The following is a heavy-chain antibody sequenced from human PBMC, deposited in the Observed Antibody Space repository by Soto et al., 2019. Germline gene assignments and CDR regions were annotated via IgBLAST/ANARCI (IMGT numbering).Heavy chain of an antibody. Sequence: QVQLVESGGGVVQPGRSLRLSCAASGFTFSSYGMHWVRQAPGKGLEWVAVISYDGSNKYYADSVKGRFTISRDNSKNTLYLQMNCLRAVDTVVYYCAEGTGGSDGSCPSDWGKGTLVTVSS. CDR2: ISYDGSNK. CDR1: GFTFSSYG. V-gene: IGHV3-30*18. J-gene: IGHJ4*02. CDR3: AEGTGGSDGSCPSD. D-gene: IGHD2-15*01.